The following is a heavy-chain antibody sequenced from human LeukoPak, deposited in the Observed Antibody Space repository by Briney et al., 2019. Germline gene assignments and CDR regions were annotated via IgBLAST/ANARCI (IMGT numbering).Heavy chain of an antibody. Sequence: LGESLKISCKGSGYRFTSYWIGWVRQVPGKGLEWMGIIYPGDSDTRYSTSFQGQVTISADKSISTAYLQRSSLKASDTAMYYCARPDYDDSSGYYYVGAFDIWGQGTMVTVSS. V-gene: IGHV5-51*01. CDR3: ARPDYDDSSGYYYVGAFDI. D-gene: IGHD3-22*01. CDR2: IYPGDSDT. CDR1: GYRFTSYW. J-gene: IGHJ3*02.